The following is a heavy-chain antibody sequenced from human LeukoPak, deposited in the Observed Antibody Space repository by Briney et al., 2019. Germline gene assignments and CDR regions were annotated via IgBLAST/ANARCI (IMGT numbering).Heavy chain of an antibody. Sequence: GGSLRLSCVVSDFTFAVSWVRQAPGKGLEWISTINGRGDDSFHADSVKGRFTISRDTTKNTLYLRMSSLRAADTAMYYCVRMRGPERRHCFDYWSQGALLIVSS. V-gene: IGHV3-23*01. D-gene: IGHD2-2*01. J-gene: IGHJ4*02. CDR1: DFTFA. CDR3: VRMRGPERRHCFDY. CDR2: INGRGDDS.